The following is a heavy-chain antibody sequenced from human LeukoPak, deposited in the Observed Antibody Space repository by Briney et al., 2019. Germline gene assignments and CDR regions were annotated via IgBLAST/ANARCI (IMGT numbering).Heavy chain of an antibody. CDR3: ARVGPTRSDFDY. Sequence: PGGSLRLSCAASGFTVSSNYMTWVRQAPGKGLEWVSVIFSGGSTYYADSVKGRVTISRDNSKNTLYLQMNNLRGEDTAVYYCARVGPTRSDFDYWGQGTLVTVSS. CDR2: IFSGGST. CDR1: GFTVSSNY. J-gene: IGHJ4*02. D-gene: IGHD1-26*01. V-gene: IGHV3-53*01.